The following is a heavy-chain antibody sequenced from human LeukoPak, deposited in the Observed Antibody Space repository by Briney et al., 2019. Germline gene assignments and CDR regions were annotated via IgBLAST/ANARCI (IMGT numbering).Heavy chain of an antibody. CDR1: GGSISSYC. CDR2: IYYSGST. V-gene: IGHV4-59*01. D-gene: IGHD1-14*01. CDR3: ARGTSSIDY. Sequence: SETLSLTCTVSGGSISSYCWSWIRQPPGKGLEWIGYIYYSGSTNYNPSLNSRVTISVDTSKNQFSLKLNSVTAADTAVYYCARGTSSIDYWGQGTLVTVSS. J-gene: IGHJ4*02.